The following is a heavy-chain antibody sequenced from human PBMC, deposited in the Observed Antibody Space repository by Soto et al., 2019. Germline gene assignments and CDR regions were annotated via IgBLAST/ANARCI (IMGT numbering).Heavy chain of an antibody. CDR2: IYYSGST. J-gene: IGHJ5*02. D-gene: IGHD3-3*01. V-gene: IGHV4-61*01. Sequence: SETLSLTCTVSGGSVSSGSYYWSWIRQPPGKGLEWIGYIYYSGSTNYNPSLKSRVTISVDTSKNQFSLKLSSVTAADTAVYYCARVRYYDFWSGYTNWFGPWGQGTLVTVSS. CDR1: GGSVSSGSYY. CDR3: ARVRYYDFWSGYTNWFGP.